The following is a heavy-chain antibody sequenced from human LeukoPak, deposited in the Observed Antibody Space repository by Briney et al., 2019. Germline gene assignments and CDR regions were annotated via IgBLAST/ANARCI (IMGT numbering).Heavy chain of an antibody. J-gene: IGHJ6*03. CDR1: GFTFSGYW. V-gene: IGHV3-7*01. CDR3: ARVRGRAMDV. CDR2: IKQGGNEI. Sequence: PGGSLRLSCVASGFTFSGYWMSWVRQAPGKGLEWVADIKQGGNEIHYVDSVKGRFTISRDNAKNSLYLQMNSLRAEDTAVYYCARVRGRAMDVWGKGTTVTVSS. D-gene: IGHD1-26*01.